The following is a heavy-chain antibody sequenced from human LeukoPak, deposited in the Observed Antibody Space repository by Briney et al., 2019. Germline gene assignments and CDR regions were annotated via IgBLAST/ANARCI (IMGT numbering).Heavy chain of an antibody. Sequence: ASVKVSCKASGGTLSSYAINWVRQAPGQGLEWMGGIIPIFGTANSAQKFQGRVTITTDESTTTAYMELSSLRSEDTAVYYCARGVGLSEYFHHWGQGTLVTVSS. J-gene: IGHJ1*01. V-gene: IGHV1-69*05. CDR1: GGTLSSYA. CDR3: ARGVGLSEYFHH. D-gene: IGHD3-10*01. CDR2: IIPIFGTA.